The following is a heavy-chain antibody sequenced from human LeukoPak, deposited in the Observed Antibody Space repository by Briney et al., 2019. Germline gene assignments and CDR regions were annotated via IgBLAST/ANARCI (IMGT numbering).Heavy chain of an antibody. CDR2: IYYSGST. V-gene: IGHV4-31*03. Sequence: PSETLSLTCTVSGGSMSGYYWSWIRQHPGKGLEWIGYIYYSGSTYYNPSLKSRVTISVDTSKNQFSLKLSSVTAADTAVYYCARGAPDSSGYYHTFDYWGQGTLVTVSS. CDR3: ARGAPDSSGYYHTFDY. CDR1: GGSMSGYY. D-gene: IGHD3-22*01. J-gene: IGHJ4*02.